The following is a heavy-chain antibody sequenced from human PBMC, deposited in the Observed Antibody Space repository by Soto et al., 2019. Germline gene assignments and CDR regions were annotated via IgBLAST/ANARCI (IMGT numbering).Heavy chain of an antibody. CDR3: TRASSLDFDF. CDR1: GFTFGDYA. CDR2: IRRNAYGGTT. Sequence: LRLSCPTSGFTFGDYALSWVRQAPGKGLEWVGFIRRNAYGGTTDYAASVKGRFTISRDDSKSIAYLQMNSLRTEDTALYYCTRASSLDFDFWGQGTLVTVSS. V-gene: IGHV3-49*04. D-gene: IGHD3-16*01. J-gene: IGHJ4*02.